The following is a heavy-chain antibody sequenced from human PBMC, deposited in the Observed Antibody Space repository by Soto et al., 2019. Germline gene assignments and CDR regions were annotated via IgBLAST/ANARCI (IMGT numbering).Heavy chain of an antibody. J-gene: IGHJ5*02. CDR2: ISGSGGST. D-gene: IGHD3-22*01. CDR3: AKDPYYDYDSSGYYPNWFDP. CDR1: GFTFSSYA. V-gene: IGHV3-23*01. Sequence: AGGSLRLSCAASGFTFSSYAMSWVRQAPGKGLEWVSAISGSGGSTYYADSVKGRFTISRDNSKNTLYLQMNSLRAEDTAVYYCAKDPYYDYDSSGYYPNWFDPWGQGTLVTVSS.